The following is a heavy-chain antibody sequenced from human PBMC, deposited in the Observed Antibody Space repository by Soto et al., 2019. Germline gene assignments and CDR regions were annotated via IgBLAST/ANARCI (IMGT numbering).Heavy chain of an antibody. J-gene: IGHJ4*02. Sequence: QITLKESGPTLVKPTQTLTLTCTFSGFSLSTSGACVGWIRQPPGKALEWLALNYWDDDKRYSPSLKSRLTLTKDTSKNQVVLTMTNMDPVDTATYYCAHRDRYCSGGSCYAYLAYWCQGTLVTVSS. D-gene: IGHD2-15*01. CDR2: NYWDDDK. CDR1: GFSLSTSGAC. CDR3: AHRDRYCSGGSCYAYLAY. V-gene: IGHV2-5*02.